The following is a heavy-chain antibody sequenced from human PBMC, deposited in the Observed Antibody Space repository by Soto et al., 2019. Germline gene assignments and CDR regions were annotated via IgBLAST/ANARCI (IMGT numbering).Heavy chain of an antibody. J-gene: IGHJ4*02. V-gene: IGHV1-3*01. Sequence: ASVKVSCKASGYIFTTYAMHWVRQAPGQSLEWMGWINAGNGNTKYSQKFQGRVTITRDTSASTAYMELSSLRSEDTAVYYCARGITLPTPLDYWGQGTLVTVSS. CDR2: INAGNGNT. CDR1: GYIFTTYA. CDR3: ARGITLPTPLDY. D-gene: IGHD1-20*01.